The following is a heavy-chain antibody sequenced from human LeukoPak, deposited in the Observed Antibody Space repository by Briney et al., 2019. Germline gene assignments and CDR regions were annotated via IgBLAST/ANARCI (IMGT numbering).Heavy chain of an antibody. CDR2: IYTSGST. Sequence: RPSETLSLTCTVSGGSISSYYWSWIRQPAGKGLEWIGRIYTSGSTNYNPSLKSRVTMSVDTSKNQFSLKLSSVTAADTAVYYCARDAGWGSSPYYFDYWGQGTLVTVSS. J-gene: IGHJ4*02. V-gene: IGHV4-4*07. D-gene: IGHD3-16*01. CDR3: ARDAGWGSSPYYFDY. CDR1: GGSISSYY.